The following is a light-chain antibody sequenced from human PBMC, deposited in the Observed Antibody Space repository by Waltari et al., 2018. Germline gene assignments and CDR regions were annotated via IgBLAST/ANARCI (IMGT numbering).Light chain of an antibody. CDR3: CSYAGRDTYVV. V-gene: IGLV2-23*01. Sequence: QSALTQPASVSGSPGQSITISCSGTSSDVGIYALVSWYQQHPGKAPKPIIYEGTKRPSGVSNRLSGSKSGTTASLTISGLQAEDEADYYCCSYAGRDTYVVFGGGTKLTVL. CDR2: EGT. CDR1: SSDVGIYAL. J-gene: IGLJ2*01.